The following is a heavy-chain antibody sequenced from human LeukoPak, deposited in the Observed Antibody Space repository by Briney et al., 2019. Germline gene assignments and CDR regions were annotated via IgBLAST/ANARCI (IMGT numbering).Heavy chain of an antibody. J-gene: IGHJ5*02. Sequence: SVKVSCKASGGTFSSYAISWVRQAPRQGLEWMGGIIPIFGTANYAQKFQGRVTITADKSTSTAYMELSSLRSEDTAVYYCARLVDYGDYQGWFDPWGQGTLVTVSS. CDR1: GGTFSSYA. CDR3: ARLVDYGDYQGWFDP. V-gene: IGHV1-69*06. D-gene: IGHD4-17*01. CDR2: IIPIFGTA.